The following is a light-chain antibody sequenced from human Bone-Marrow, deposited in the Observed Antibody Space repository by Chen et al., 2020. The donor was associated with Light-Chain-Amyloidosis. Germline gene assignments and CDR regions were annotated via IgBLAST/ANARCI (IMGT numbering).Light chain of an antibody. CDR1: QSVSNN. J-gene: IGKJ4*01. Sequence: EIVMTLSPATLSVSPGERATLSCRASQSVSNNLAGYQQKPGQAPRLLIYGASTRTPDIPASFSGSGSGTEFTLTVSSLQSEDFAVYFCQQYNDRPLTLGGGTKVEI. V-gene: IGKV3-15*01. CDR2: GAS. CDR3: QQYNDRPLT.